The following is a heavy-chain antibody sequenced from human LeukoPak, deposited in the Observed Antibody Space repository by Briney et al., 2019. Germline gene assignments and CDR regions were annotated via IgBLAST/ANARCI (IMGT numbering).Heavy chain of an antibody. CDR1: GGSISSYY. J-gene: IGHJ2*01. D-gene: IGHD3-3*01. CDR3: ARLDTPYDFWSGYYIGGWYFDL. V-gene: IGHV4-59*08. CDR2: IYYSGST. Sequence: PSETLSLTCTVSGGSISSYYWSWIRQPPGKGLEWIGYIYYSGSTNYNPSLKSRVTISVDTSKYQFSLKLSSVTAADTAVYYCARLDTPYDFWSGYYIGGWYFDLWGRGTLVTVSS.